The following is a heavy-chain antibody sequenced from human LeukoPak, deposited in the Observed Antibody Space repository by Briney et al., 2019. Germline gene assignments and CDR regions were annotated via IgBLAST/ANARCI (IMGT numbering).Heavy chain of an antibody. CDR2: IKKDGSEK. CDR3: ARGLSGVTGYIYGRGIDY. V-gene: IGHV3-7*01. Sequence: GGSLRLSCAASGFTFSSYAMHWVRQAPGKGLEWVANIKKDGSEKYYADSVKGRFTISRDNAKTSLYLQMNSLRAEDTALYCCARGLSGVTGYIYGRGIDYWGQGTLVTVSS. CDR1: GFTFSSYA. D-gene: IGHD5-18*01. J-gene: IGHJ4*02.